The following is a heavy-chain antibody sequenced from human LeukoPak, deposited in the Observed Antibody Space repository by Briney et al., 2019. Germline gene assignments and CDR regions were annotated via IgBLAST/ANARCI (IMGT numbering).Heavy chain of an antibody. V-gene: IGHV1-24*01. CDR2: FDPEDGET. Sequence: ASVKVSCKVSGYTLTELSMHWVRQAPGKGLGWMGGFDPEDGETIYAQKFQGRVTMTEDTSTDTAYMELSSLRSEDTAVYYCATTGLGSGWTYYFDYWGQGTLVTVSS. J-gene: IGHJ4*02. D-gene: IGHD6-19*01. CDR3: ATTGLGSGWTYYFDY. CDR1: GYTLTELS.